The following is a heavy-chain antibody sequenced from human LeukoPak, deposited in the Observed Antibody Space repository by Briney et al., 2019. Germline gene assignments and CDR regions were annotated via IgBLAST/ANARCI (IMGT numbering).Heavy chain of an antibody. D-gene: IGHD2-15*01. CDR2: ISYDGSNK. J-gene: IGHJ4*02. CDR1: GFTFSSYG. V-gene: IGHV3-30*03. Sequence: PGGSLRLSCAASGFTFSSYGMHWVRQAPGKGLEGVAVISYDGSNKYYADSVKGRFTISRDNSKNTLYLQMGSLRAEDMAVYYCAREVYCSGGSCYEYYDSSGPLDYWGQGTLVTVSS. CDR3: AREVYCSGGSCYEYYDSSGPLDY.